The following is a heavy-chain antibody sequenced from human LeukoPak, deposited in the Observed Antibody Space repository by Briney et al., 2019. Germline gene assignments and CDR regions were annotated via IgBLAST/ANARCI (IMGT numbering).Heavy chain of an antibody. Sequence: ASVKVSCKVSGHTLSELSMHWVRQAPGKGLEWMGGSDPEDGETLYAQNFQGRVTMTEDTSTDTAYMELSSLRSDDTAVYYCAREVGYCSSTSCSSFDYWGQGTLVTVSS. CDR1: GHTLSELS. J-gene: IGHJ4*02. CDR3: AREVGYCSSTSCSSFDY. CDR2: SDPEDGET. D-gene: IGHD2-2*03. V-gene: IGHV1-24*01.